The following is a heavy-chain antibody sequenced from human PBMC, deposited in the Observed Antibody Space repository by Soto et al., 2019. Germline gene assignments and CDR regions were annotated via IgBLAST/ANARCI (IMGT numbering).Heavy chain of an antibody. CDR1: GAYVNPANFY. D-gene: IGHD3-16*01. CDR2: IHHSWIN. Sequence: SETLALTSSVSGAYVNPANFYWNWLLQSPGKGLEWNGLIHHSWINKYNPSYKRRVTISLDTSKNDFSLKLSSLTVADTAIYYWARSLTLGAVPSRFHRWGQGAQVTVSS. CDR3: ARSLTLGAVPSRFHR. J-gene: IGHJ5*02. V-gene: IGHV4-61*03.